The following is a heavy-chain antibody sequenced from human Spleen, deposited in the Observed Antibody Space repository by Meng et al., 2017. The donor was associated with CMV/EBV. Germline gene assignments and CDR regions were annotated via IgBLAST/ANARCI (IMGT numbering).Heavy chain of an antibody. V-gene: IGHV1-8*01. CDR3: ARGLGSGSEYFQH. D-gene: IGHD2-15*01. J-gene: IGHJ1*01. CDR2: MNPNSGNT. CDR1: GYTFTTYD. Sequence: ASVKVSCKASGYTFTTYDIKWVRQASGQGLEWMGWMNPNSGNTGYAQKFQGRVTMTRDTSTSTVYMELSSLRSDDTAVYYCARGLGSGSEYFQHWGQGTLVTVSS.